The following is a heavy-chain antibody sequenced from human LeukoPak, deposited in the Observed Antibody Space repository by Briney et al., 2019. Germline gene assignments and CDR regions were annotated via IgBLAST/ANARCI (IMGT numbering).Heavy chain of an antibody. V-gene: IGHV1-46*01. CDR3: ARGGDSWLYYYYMDV. D-gene: IGHD2-21*02. Sequence: ASVKVSCKASGYTFTSYYMHWVRQAPGQGLEWMGIINPSGGSTSYAQKFQGRVTMTRDMSTSTVYMELSSLRSEDTAVYYCARGGDSWLYYYYMDVWAKGTTVTVSS. CDR2: INPSGGST. CDR1: GYTFTSYY. J-gene: IGHJ6*03.